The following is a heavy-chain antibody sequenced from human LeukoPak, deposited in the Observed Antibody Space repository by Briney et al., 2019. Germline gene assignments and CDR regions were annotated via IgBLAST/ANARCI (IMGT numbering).Heavy chain of an antibody. D-gene: IGHD3-10*01. Sequence: SVKVSCKASGGTFSSYAISWVRQAPGQGLEWMGGIIPTFGTANYAQKFQGRVTITADKSTSTAYMELSSLRSEDTAVYYCARDGELLWFGESSYGMDVWGKGTTVTVSS. V-gene: IGHV1-69*06. CDR1: GGTFSSYA. CDR3: ARDGELLWFGESSYGMDV. J-gene: IGHJ6*04. CDR2: IIPTFGTA.